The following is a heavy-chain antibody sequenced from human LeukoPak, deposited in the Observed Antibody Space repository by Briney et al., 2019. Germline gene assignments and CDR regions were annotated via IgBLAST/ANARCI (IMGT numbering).Heavy chain of an antibody. CDR1: GGSINSYY. J-gene: IGHJ4*02. CDR2: IYYSGST. Sequence: PSETLSLTCTVSGGSINSYYWSWIRQPPGKGLEWIGYIYYSGSTNYNPSLKSRVTISVDTSKNQFSLKLSSVTAADTAVYYCARENDSSGYYPLDYWGQGTLVTVSS. CDR3: ARENDSSGYYPLDY. V-gene: IGHV4-59*01. D-gene: IGHD3-22*01.